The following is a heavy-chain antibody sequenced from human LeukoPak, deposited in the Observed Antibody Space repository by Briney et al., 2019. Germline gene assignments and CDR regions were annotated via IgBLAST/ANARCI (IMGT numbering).Heavy chain of an antibody. CDR1: EYTFTDNY. Sequence: AASVKVSCKASEYTFTDNYMHWVRQAPGQGLEWMGWINPNSGGTNYAQKFQGRVTLTRDTSISTAYMELSRLRSDDTAVYYCARARLLRPDAFDIWGQGTMVTVSS. J-gene: IGHJ3*02. CDR3: ARARLLRPDAFDI. D-gene: IGHD2-15*01. CDR2: INPNSGGT. V-gene: IGHV1-2*02.